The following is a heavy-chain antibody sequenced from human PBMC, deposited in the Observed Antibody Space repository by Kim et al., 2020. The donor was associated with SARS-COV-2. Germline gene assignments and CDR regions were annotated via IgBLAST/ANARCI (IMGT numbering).Heavy chain of an antibody. Sequence: SETLSLTCTVSGGSISSYYWSWIRQPPGKGLEWIGYIYYSGSTNYNPSLKSRVTISVDTSKNQFSLKLSSVTAADTAVYYCARALPDPVGAFDIWGQGTMVTVSS. CDR2: IYYSGST. CDR3: ARALPDPVGAFDI. J-gene: IGHJ3*02. V-gene: IGHV4-59*13. CDR1: GGSISSYY.